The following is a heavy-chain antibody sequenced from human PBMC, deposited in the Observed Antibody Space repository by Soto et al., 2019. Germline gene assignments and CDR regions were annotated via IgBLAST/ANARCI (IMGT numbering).Heavy chain of an antibody. Sequence: GFSVKVSCKASGYTFTGYYMHWVRQAPGQGLEWMGWINPNRGATNYAQKFQARVIMTRDTSISTAYMELSSLRSDDTAVYYCGRVGAVHYYYGMNVWGRGRTVTVSS. V-gene: IGHV1-2*02. CDR2: INPNRGAT. CDR3: GRVGAVHYYYGMNV. J-gene: IGHJ6*02. CDR1: GYTFTGYY. D-gene: IGHD3-3*01.